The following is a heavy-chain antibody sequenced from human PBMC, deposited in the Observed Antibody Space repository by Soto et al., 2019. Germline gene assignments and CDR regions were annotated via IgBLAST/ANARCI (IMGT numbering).Heavy chain of an antibody. Sequence: SETLSLTCAVSGYSISSSNWWGWIRQPPGKGLEWIGYIYYSGTTYYNPSLKTRVTMSVDTSKNQFSLKLTSVTAVDTAVYYCARREIQGPIDYWGQGTLVTVSS. CDR1: GYSISSSNW. V-gene: IGHV4-28*01. J-gene: IGHJ4*02. CDR2: IYYSGTT. CDR3: ARREIQGPIDY. D-gene: IGHD1-26*01.